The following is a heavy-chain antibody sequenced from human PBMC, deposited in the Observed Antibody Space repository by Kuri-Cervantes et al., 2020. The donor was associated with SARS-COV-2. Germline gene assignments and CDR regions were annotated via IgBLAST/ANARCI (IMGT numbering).Heavy chain of an antibody. V-gene: IGHV4-34*01. J-gene: IGHJ6*03. CDR3: ARRLWSGYSFRYYHYMDV. D-gene: IGHD3-3*01. CDR2: INHSGST. Sequence: SQTLSLTCAVYGGSFSGYYWTWIRQPPGKGLEWIGEINHSGSTNYNPSLKSRVTISVDTSKNQISLKLSSVTAADTAVYYCARRLWSGYSFRYYHYMDVWGKGTTVTDSS. CDR1: GGSFSGYY.